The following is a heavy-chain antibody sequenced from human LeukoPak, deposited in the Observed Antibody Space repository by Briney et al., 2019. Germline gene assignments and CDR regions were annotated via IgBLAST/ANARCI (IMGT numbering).Heavy chain of an antibody. CDR3: ARDRIAVAGSFLDY. Sequence: PGGSLRLSCAASGFTFNTYGMNWVRQAPGKGLEWVAVIWYDGSNKYYADSVKGRFTISRDNFKNTLYLQMNSLRAEDTAMYYCARDRIAVAGSFLDYWGQGTLVTVSS. CDR2: IWYDGSNK. V-gene: IGHV3-33*01. D-gene: IGHD6-19*01. CDR1: GFTFNTYG. J-gene: IGHJ4*02.